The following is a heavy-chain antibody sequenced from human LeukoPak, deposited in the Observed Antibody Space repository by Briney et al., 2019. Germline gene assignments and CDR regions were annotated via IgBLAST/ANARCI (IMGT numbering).Heavy chain of an antibody. V-gene: IGHV1-69*13. D-gene: IGHD5-12*01. CDR1: GGTFSSYA. CDR3: AREIDLVATIDFNWFDP. J-gene: IGHJ5*02. CDR2: IIPIFGTA. Sequence: GASVKVSCKASGGTFSSYAISWVRQAPGQGLEWMGGIIPIFGTANYAQKFQGRVTITADESTSTAYMELSSLRSEDTAVYYCAREIDLVATIDFNWFDPWGQGTLVTVSS.